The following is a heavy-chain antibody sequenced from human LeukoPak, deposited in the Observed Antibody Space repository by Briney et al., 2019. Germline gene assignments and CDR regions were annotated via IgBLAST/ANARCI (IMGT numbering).Heavy chain of an antibody. J-gene: IGHJ6*02. CDR3: ARETYCSSTSCYLYYYYYGMDV. V-gene: IGHV3-30-3*01. CDR2: ISYDGSNK. Sequence: PGGSLRLSCAASGFTFSSYAMRWVRQAPGKGLEWVAVISYDGSNKYYADSVKGRFTISRDNSKNTLYLQMNSLRAEDTAVYYCARETYCSSTSCYLYYYYYGMDVWGQGTTVTVSS. D-gene: IGHD2-2*01. CDR1: GFTFSSYA.